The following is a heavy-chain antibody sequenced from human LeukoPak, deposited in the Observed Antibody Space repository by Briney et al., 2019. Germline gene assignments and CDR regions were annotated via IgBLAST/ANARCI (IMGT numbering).Heavy chain of an antibody. J-gene: IGHJ6*04. CDR3: ARDRPRVVVVPAAILDYYYYGMDV. Sequence: ASVKVSCKASGYTFTSYGISWVRQAPGQGLEWMGWISAYNGNTNYAQKLQGRVTMTTDTSTSTAYMELRSLRSDDTAVYYCARDRPRVVVVPAAILDYYYYGMDVWGKGTTVAVSS. D-gene: IGHD2-2*02. CDR2: ISAYNGNT. V-gene: IGHV1-18*04. CDR1: GYTFTSYG.